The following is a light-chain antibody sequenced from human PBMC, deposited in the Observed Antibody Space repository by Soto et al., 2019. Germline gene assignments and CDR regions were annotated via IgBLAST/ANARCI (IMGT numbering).Light chain of an antibody. J-gene: IGKJ4*01. Sequence: DIQMTQSPSTLSASVGDRVTITCRASQIISTDLAWYQQKPGKAPELLIFDASTLQSGVPSRFGGRGFATDFTLTISSLQPDDFASYYCQQYNSYPLTFGGGTKVDIK. CDR1: QIISTD. V-gene: IGKV1-5*01. CDR2: DAS. CDR3: QQYNSYPLT.